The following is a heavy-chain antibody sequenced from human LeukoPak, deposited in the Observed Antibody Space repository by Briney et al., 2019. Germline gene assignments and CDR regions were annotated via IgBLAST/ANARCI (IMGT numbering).Heavy chain of an antibody. V-gene: IGHV4-34*01. CDR3: ARGVSCSSTSCLYYYYYMDV. J-gene: IGHJ6*03. D-gene: IGHD2-2*01. CDR1: GGSFSGYY. CDR2: INHSGCT. Sequence: PSETLSLTCAVYGGSFSGYYWSWIRQPPGKGLEWIGEINHSGCTNYNPSLKSRVTISVDTSKNQFSLKLSSVTAADTAVYYCARGVSCSSTSCLYYYYYMDVWGKGTTVTVSS.